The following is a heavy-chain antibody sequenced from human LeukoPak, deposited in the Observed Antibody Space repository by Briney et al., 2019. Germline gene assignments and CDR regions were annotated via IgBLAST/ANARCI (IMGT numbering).Heavy chain of an antibody. CDR1: GGTFSWYA. V-gene: IGHV1-69*04. CDR3: ARYSTTWYY. D-gene: IGHD2-21*01. CDR2: IIPILGIS. J-gene: IGHJ4*02. Sequence: ASVKVSCKASGGTFSWYAISWVRQAPGQGLEWMGRIIPILGISNYAQKFQGRVTISADNSTNTAYMELSSLRSEDTAVYYCARYSTTWYYWGQGTLVTVSS.